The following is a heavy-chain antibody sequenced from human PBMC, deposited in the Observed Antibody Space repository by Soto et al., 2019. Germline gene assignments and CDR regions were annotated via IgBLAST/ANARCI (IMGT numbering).Heavy chain of an antibody. CDR1: GFTFTYAW. CDR3: ATSPGAGGAFDI. D-gene: IGHD3-10*01. J-gene: IGHJ3*02. Sequence: EVQLVESGGGLVKPGESLTLSCAASGFTFTYAWMNWVRQAPGKGLEWVARVKSKTDGGTTDYVAPVKGRFTISRDDSKNKVLLQRYSLKPEDSAVYYCATSPGAGGAFDIWGQGTMVTVSS. CDR2: VKSKTDGGTT. V-gene: IGHV3-15*07.